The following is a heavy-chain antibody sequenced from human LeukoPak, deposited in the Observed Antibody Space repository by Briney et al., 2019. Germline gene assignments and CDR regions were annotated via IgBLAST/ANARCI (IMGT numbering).Heavy chain of an antibody. CDR1: GGSFSAHY. Sequence: SETLSLTCAVYGGSFSAHYWSCLRQPPGKGLEWIGEIDHRGFTSYNPSLKSRVTISVDTSNNQFSLRLTSVTAADTAVYYCASCQTYLDYWGQGTLVTVSS. CDR3: ASCQTYLDY. J-gene: IGHJ4*02. V-gene: IGHV4-34*01. CDR2: IDHRGFT.